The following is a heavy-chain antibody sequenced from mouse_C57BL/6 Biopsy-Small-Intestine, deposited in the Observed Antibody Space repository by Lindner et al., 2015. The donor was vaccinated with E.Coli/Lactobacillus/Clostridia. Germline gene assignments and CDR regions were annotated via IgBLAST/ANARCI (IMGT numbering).Heavy chain of an antibody. V-gene: IGHV1-81*01. Sequence: SVKVSCKASGGTFSTYAISWVRQAPGQGLEWMGGIIPLFGTSNYAQKFQGRVTITADESTSTAYMELSSLRSEDTAVYYCARDSFLLRGYSYGLGYWGQGTLVTVFS. CDR1: GGTFSTYA. CDR2: IIPLFGTS. CDR3: ARDSFLLRGYSYGLGY. J-gene: IGHJ4*01.